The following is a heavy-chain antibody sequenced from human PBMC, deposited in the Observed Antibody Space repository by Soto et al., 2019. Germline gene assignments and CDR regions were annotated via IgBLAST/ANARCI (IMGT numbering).Heavy chain of an antibody. CDR1: GGSFSGYY. CDR2: INHSGST. Sequence: SETLSLTCAVYGGSFSGYYWSWIRQPPGKGLEWIGGINHSGSTNYNPSLKSRVTISVDTSKNQFSLKLSSVTAADTAVYYCARGRRRFLEWLSSYGMDVWGQGTTVTISS. D-gene: IGHD3-3*01. V-gene: IGHV4-34*01. CDR3: ARGRRRFLEWLSSYGMDV. J-gene: IGHJ6*02.